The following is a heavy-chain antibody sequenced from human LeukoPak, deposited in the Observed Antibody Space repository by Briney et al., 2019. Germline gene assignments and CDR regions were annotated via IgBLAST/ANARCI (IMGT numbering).Heavy chain of an antibody. Sequence: ASVKVSCKASGYTFTSYGISWVRQAPGQGLEWMGWINPNSGGTNYAQKFQGRVTMTRDTSISTAYMELSRLRSDDTAVYYCARDGGRGGFDYWGQGTLVTVSS. CDR1: GYTFTSYG. V-gene: IGHV1-2*02. CDR2: INPNSGGT. CDR3: ARDGGRGGFDY. D-gene: IGHD3-16*01. J-gene: IGHJ4*02.